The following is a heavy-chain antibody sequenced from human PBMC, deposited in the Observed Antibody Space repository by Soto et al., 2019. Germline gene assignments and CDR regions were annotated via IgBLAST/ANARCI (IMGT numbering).Heavy chain of an antibody. D-gene: IGHD3-3*01. CDR3: LRDIFGVVIFDS. CDR1: GFSFSDSA. V-gene: IGHV3-64D*06. CDR2: ISTHGRNT. J-gene: IGHJ4*02. Sequence: LRLSCSASGFSFSDSAMHWARQAPGKRLEYVSAISTHGRNTYYADSVKGRFTISRDNSKNTVHLQMSSLRAEDTAVYYCLRDIFGVVIFDSWGQGTPVTVSS.